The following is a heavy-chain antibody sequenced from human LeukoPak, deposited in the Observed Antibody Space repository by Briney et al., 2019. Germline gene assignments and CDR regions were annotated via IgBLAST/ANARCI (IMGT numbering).Heavy chain of an antibody. CDR2: IRSKAYGGTT. CDR1: GFTFGDYA. J-gene: IGHJ6*02. V-gene: IGHV3-49*03. CDR3: TRGSRVGFGELFHYYYYGMDV. Sequence: PGGSLRLSCTASGFTFGDYAMSWFRQAPGKGLEWVGFIRSKAYGGTTEYAASVKGRFTISRDDSKSIAYLQMNSLKTEDTAVYYCTRGSRVGFGELFHYYYYGMDVWGQGTTVTVSS. D-gene: IGHD3-10*01.